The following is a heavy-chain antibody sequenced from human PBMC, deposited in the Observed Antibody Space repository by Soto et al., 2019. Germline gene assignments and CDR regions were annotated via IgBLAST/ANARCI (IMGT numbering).Heavy chain of an antibody. J-gene: IGHJ4*02. CDR2: ISSDGSIT. V-gene: IGHV3-74*01. CDR3: ARETVTTLYY. Sequence: EVQLVESGGGLVQPGGSLRLSCAASGFSITNYWMHWVRQAPGKGLVWVSRISSDGSITRYADSVKGRFTVSRDNAKNTLYLQVNSLRAEDTAVCYCARETVTTLYYWGQGTLVTVSS. CDR1: GFSITNYW. D-gene: IGHD4-17*01.